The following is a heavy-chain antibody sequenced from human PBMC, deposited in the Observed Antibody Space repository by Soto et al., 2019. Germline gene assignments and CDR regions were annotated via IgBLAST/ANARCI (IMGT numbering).Heavy chain of an antibody. V-gene: IGHV4-4*02. Sequence: QVQLQESGPGLVGPSGTLSLTCTVSGGSINSNNWWSWVRQPPGKGLEWTGEIYHSGSDNYSPSLKSRVTFSVDKANNQFSLKLSSVTAADTVVYYCASRKDYLWGKYDDSFDVWGQGTMVIVSS. CDR3: ASRKDYLWGKYDDSFDV. D-gene: IGHD3-16*01. CDR1: GGSINSNNW. CDR2: IYHSGSD. J-gene: IGHJ3*01.